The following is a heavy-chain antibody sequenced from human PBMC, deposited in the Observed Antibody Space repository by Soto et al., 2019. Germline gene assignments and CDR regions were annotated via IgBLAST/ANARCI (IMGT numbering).Heavy chain of an antibody. V-gene: IGHV3-23*01. CDR3: AKEGIVVVPAAISSYYYGMDV. Sequence: GGSLRLSCAASGFTFSSYAMSWVRQAPGKGLEWVSAISGSGGSTYYADSVKGRFTISRDNSKNTLYLQMNSLRAEDTAVYYCAKEGIVVVPAAISSYYYGMDVWGQGTTVTVS. CDR2: ISGSGGST. CDR1: GFTFSSYA. J-gene: IGHJ6*02. D-gene: IGHD2-2*01.